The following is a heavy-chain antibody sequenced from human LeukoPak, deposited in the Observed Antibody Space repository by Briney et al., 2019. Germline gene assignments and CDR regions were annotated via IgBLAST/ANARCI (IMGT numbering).Heavy chain of an antibody. CDR3: LGSSSWYGPFYYGMDV. D-gene: IGHD6-13*01. CDR2: IYYSGST. CDR1: GGSVSSGSYY. J-gene: IGHJ6*04. Sequence: SETLSLTCTVSGGSVSSGSYYWSWIRQPPGKGLGWIGYIYYSGSTNYNPSLKSRVTISVDTSKNQFSLKLSSVTAADTAVYYCLGSSSWYGPFYYGMDVWGKGTTVTVSS. V-gene: IGHV4-61*01.